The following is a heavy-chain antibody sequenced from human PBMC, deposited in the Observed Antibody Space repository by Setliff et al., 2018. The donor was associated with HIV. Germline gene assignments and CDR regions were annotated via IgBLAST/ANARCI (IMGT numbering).Heavy chain of an antibody. J-gene: IGHJ5*01. CDR1: GGTFNNYA. CDR2: IVPILGTT. D-gene: IGHD5-18*01. V-gene: IGHV1-69*13. CDR3: ARGTWMQARWWFDS. Sequence: SVKVSCKASGGTFNNYAISWVRQAPGQGLEWMGGIVPILGTTNYAQKIQGRVKFSADESTGTAYMDLTRLRVDDTAIYYCARGTWMQARWWFDSWGQGTQVTVSS.